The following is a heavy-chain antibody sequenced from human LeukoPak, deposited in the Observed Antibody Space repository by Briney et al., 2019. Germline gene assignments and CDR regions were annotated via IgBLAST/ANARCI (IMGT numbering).Heavy chain of an antibody. J-gene: IGHJ6*02. CDR3: ATGAGFWSGYSYYGMDV. CDR1: GGTFSSYA. CDR2: IIPIFGIA. D-gene: IGHD3-3*01. V-gene: IGHV1-69*04. Sequence: SVKVSCKASGGTFSSYAISWVRQAPAQGLEWMGRIIPIFGIANYAQKFQGRVTITADRSTSTAYMELSSLRSEDTAVYYCATGAGFWSGYSYYGMDVWGQGTTVTVSS.